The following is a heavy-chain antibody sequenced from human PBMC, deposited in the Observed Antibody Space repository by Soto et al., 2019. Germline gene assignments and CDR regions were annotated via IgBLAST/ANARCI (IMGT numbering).Heavy chain of an antibody. J-gene: IGHJ5*02. V-gene: IGHV4-39*01. CDR3: AGQAFTIAAASYGRSNWFDP. CDR1: GGSITSSSHF. D-gene: IGHD6-25*01. CDR2: IYFTGNT. Sequence: SETLSLTCSASGGSITSSSHFWGWVRQPPGKGLEWIGTIYFTGNTYYTPSLKSRLTMSIDTSKNEFSLRLTSVTAADTAVYYCAGQAFTIAAASYGRSNWFDPWGPGTLVTVSS.